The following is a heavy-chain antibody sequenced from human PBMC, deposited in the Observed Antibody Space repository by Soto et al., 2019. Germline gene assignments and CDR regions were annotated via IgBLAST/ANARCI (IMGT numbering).Heavy chain of an antibody. CDR2: IYYSGST. Sequence: SETLSLTCTVSGGSISSDTYYWAWIRRPPGKGLEWIGYIYYSGSTNYNPSLKSRVTISVDTSKNQFSLKLSSVTAADTAVYYCARDRCSSTSCKRRNAFDIWGQGTMVTVSS. CDR1: GGSISSDTYY. CDR3: ARDRCSSTSCKRRNAFDI. V-gene: IGHV4-61*01. D-gene: IGHD2-2*01. J-gene: IGHJ3*02.